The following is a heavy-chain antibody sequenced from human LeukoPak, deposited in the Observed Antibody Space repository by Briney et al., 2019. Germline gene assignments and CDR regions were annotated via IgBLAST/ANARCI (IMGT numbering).Heavy chain of an antibody. J-gene: IGHJ4*02. D-gene: IGHD3-3*01. CDR1: GGTFSSYA. CDR2: IIPIFGTA. Sequence: SSVKVSCKASGGTFSSYAISWVRQAPGQGPEWMGGIIPIFGTANYAQKFQGRVTITTDESTSTAYMELSSLRSEDTAVYYCARGLPIFGVVPPGYYFDYWGQGTLVTVSS. V-gene: IGHV1-69*05. CDR3: ARGLPIFGVVPPGYYFDY.